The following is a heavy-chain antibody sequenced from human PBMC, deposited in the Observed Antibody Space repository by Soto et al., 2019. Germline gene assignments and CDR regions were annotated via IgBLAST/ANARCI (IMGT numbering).Heavy chain of an antibody. D-gene: IGHD5-18*01. CDR1: GGSISGYY. CDR2: IYSDGTT. CDR3: ARDRGYRSGSFGS. Sequence: SETLSLTCIVSGGSISGYYWSWIRQPAGEELEWIGRIYSDGTTNYNPSLKGRGTMSVDTSKKQISLKLTSVTAADTAMYYCARDRGYRSGSFGSWGPGVLVTVSS. J-gene: IGHJ5*02. V-gene: IGHV4-4*07.